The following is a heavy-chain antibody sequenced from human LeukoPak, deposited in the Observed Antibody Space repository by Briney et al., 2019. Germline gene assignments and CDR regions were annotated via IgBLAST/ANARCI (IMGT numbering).Heavy chain of an antibody. J-gene: IGHJ4*02. D-gene: IGHD3-10*01. Sequence: GGSLRLSCAASGFTFSSYSMNWVRQAPGKGLEWVSSISSSSSYIYYADSVKGRFTISRDNAKNSLYLQMNSLRAEDTAVYYCARDRVPYGSGSLDYWGQGTLVTVSS. V-gene: IGHV3-21*01. CDR3: ARDRVPYGSGSLDY. CDR1: GFTFSSYS. CDR2: ISSSSSYI.